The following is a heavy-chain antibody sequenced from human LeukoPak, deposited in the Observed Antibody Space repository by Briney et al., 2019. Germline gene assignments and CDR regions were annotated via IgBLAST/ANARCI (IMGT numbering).Heavy chain of an antibody. Sequence: GGSLRLSCAASGFTFSSYSMNWVRQAPGKGLEWVSSISSSSSYIYYADSVKGRFTISRDNAKNSLYLQMNSLRAEDTAVYYCARDYSLDCYGSGSYDYWGQGTLVTVSS. V-gene: IGHV3-21*01. D-gene: IGHD3-10*01. CDR3: ARDYSLDCYGSGSYDY. J-gene: IGHJ4*02. CDR2: ISSSSSYI. CDR1: GFTFSSYS.